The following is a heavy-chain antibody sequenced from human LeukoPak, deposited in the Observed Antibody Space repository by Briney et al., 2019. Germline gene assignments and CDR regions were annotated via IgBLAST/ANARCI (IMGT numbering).Heavy chain of an antibody. D-gene: IGHD3-9*01. CDR3: ARAGYDILTGYPTHAFDI. V-gene: IGHV3-7*03. CDR1: GFTFSSYW. CDR2: IKQDGSEK. Sequence: SGGSLRLSCAASGFTFSSYWMSWVRQAPGKGLEWVANIKQDGSEKYYVDSVKGRFTISRDNAKNSLYLQMNSLRAEDTAVYYCARAGYDILTGYPTHAFDIWGQGTMVTVSS. J-gene: IGHJ3*02.